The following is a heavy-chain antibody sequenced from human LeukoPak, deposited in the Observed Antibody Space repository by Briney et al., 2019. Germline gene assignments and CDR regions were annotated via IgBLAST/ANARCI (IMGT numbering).Heavy chain of an antibody. J-gene: IGHJ5*02. Sequence: GESLKISCKGSGYSFTSYWIGWVRQMPGKGLEWMGIIYPGDSDTRYSPSFQGHVTISADKSISTAYLQWSSLKASDTAMYYCARRGRYYDFWSGYYDNWFDPWGQGTLVTVSS. CDR3: ARRGRYYDFWSGYYDNWFDP. CDR1: GYSFTSYW. D-gene: IGHD3-3*01. V-gene: IGHV5-51*01. CDR2: IYPGDSDT.